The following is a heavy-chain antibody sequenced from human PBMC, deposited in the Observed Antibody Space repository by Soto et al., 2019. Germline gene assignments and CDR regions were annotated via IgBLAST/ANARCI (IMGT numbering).Heavy chain of an antibody. V-gene: IGHV3-30*18. CDR3: AKGGRQWLVTSDFNY. J-gene: IGHJ4*02. CDR1: GFTFSDYA. CDR2: VSHDGRNT. D-gene: IGHD6-19*01. Sequence: VQLVESGGGVVQPGRSLRPSCAASGFTFSDYAMHWVRQAPGKGLEWVAVVSHDGRNTHYADSVKGRFTISRDSSKNKVSLEMTSLRAEDTAVYYCAKGGRQWLVTSDFNYWGQGALVTVSS.